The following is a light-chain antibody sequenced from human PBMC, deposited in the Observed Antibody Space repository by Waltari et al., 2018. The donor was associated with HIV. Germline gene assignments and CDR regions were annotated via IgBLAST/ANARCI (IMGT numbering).Light chain of an antibody. J-gene: IGLJ3*02. V-gene: IGLV1-51*01. Sequence: QSVFTQPPSVTAAPGQKVTISSPGSTSYIGNNYVAWYQQFPGTAPKLLIFDNTDLPSGIPDRFSGSKSGTSATLGITGLQIGDEADYYCGTWDNSLKAGVFGGGTRLTVL. CDR2: DNT. CDR3: GTWDNSLKAGV. CDR1: TSYIGNNY.